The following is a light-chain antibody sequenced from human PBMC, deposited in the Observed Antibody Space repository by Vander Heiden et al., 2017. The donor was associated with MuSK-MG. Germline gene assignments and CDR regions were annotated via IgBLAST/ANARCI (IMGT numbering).Light chain of an antibody. CDR1: QSLFHSDNSKDF. CDR3: QQELSAPLT. Sequence: DIVMTQSPDSLSVSLGGRATINCKASQSLFHSDNSKDFLAWYHQKPGQPPKLLMSWASTRESGVPDRFSGSGSGTDFTLTISSLQAEDVAVYYCQQELSAPLTFGHGTRVDIK. V-gene: IGKV4-1*01. J-gene: IGKJ3*01. CDR2: WAS.